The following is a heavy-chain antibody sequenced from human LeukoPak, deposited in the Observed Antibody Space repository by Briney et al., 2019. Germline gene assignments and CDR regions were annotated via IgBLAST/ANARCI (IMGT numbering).Heavy chain of an antibody. Sequence: ASVKVSCKASGGTFSSYAISWVRQAPGQGLEWMGGIIPIFGTANYAQKFQGRVTITADESTSTAYMELSILRSEDTAVYYCARDHSSGLYYFDYWGQGTLVTVSS. CDR2: IIPIFGTA. D-gene: IGHD6-19*01. J-gene: IGHJ4*02. CDR1: GGTFSSYA. CDR3: ARDHSSGLYYFDY. V-gene: IGHV1-69*13.